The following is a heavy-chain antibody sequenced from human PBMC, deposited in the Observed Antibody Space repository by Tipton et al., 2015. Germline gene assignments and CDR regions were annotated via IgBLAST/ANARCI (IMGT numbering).Heavy chain of an antibody. CDR2: IHYSGSI. J-gene: IGHJ4*02. CDR3: ARKPVVRGAYYYFDY. V-gene: IGHV4-59*08. D-gene: IGHD3-10*01. Sequence: LVQSSETLSLTCTVSGAFINSYYWSWIRQPPGKGLEWVGYIHYSGSINYNPSLKSRVTISVDTSKNQFSLTLNSVTAADTAFYYCARKPVVRGAYYYFDYWGQGTLVTVSS. CDR1: GAFINSYY.